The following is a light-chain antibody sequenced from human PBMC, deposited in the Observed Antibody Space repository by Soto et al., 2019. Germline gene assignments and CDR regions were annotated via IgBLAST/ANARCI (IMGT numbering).Light chain of an antibody. J-gene: IGLJ1*01. Sequence: SYELTQPPSVSVAPGQTTRITCGGTNIGSKSVHWYQQKPGQAPVLVVYDDSDRPSGIPERFSGSNSGNTATLTISRVEAGDEAEYYCQVWDSSSDHLYVFGTGTKLTVL. CDR2: DDS. V-gene: IGLV3-21*02. CDR1: NIGSKS. CDR3: QVWDSSSDHLYV.